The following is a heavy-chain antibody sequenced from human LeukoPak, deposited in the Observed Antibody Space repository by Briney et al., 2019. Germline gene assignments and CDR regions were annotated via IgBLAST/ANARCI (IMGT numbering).Heavy chain of an antibody. CDR1: GFTFSSDG. J-gene: IGHJ4*02. Sequence: PGGSLRLSCAASGFTFSSDGMSWVRQAPGKGLEWVSSISASGGGTVYADSVKGRVTISRDNSKNSLYLQMNSLRTEDTALYYCAKGIAITTGGAKHDYWGQGTLVTVSS. CDR2: ISASGGGT. CDR3: AKGIAITTGGAKHDY. V-gene: IGHV3-23*01. D-gene: IGHD3-16*01.